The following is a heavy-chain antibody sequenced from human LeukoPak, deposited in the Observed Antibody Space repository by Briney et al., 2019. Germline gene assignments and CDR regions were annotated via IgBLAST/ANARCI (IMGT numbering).Heavy chain of an antibody. D-gene: IGHD2-21*02. CDR2: MNTNNGDS. Sequence: GASVTVSCTASGYTFTNYHINWVRQAPGQGLEWMGWMNTNNGDSVYAQRLKGRVTITRDTSISTSYMELRSLRSDDTAVYFCARTTSFTASGYDYWGQGALVTVSS. CDR3: ARTTSFTASGYDY. J-gene: IGHJ4*02. V-gene: IGHV1-8*03. CDR1: GYTFTNYH.